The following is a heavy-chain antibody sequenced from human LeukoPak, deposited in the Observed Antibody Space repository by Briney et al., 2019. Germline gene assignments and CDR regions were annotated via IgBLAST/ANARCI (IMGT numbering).Heavy chain of an antibody. CDR1: GFTFSSYG. CDR2: ISYDGSNK. D-gene: IGHD6-19*01. CDR3: ARSLPPVAGTTEDY. Sequence: GRSLRLSCAASGFTFSSYGMHWVRQAPGKGLEWVAVISYDGSNKYYADSVKGRFTISRDNSKNTLYLQMNSLRAEDTAVYHCARSLPPVAGTTEDYWGQGTLVTVSS. V-gene: IGHV3-30*03. J-gene: IGHJ4*02.